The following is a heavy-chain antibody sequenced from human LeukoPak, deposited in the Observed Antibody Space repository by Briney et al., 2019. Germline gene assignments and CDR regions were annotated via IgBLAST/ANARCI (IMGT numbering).Heavy chain of an antibody. V-gene: IGHV3-30*18. CDR2: ISNDGNKK. CDR3: VKDLRRARGALDV. CDR1: GFTFRAYA. J-gene: IGHJ3*01. Sequence: PGNSLRLSCTASGFTFRAYAMHWVRQAPGKGLEWVALISNDGNKKYYADSVKGRFTISRDNSKSSLDLQVNSLRVEDTAVYYCVKDLRRARGALDVWGQGTTVTVFS.